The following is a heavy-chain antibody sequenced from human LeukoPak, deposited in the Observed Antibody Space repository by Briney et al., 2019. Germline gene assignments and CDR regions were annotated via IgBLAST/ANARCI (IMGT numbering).Heavy chain of an antibody. D-gene: IGHD2/OR15-2a*01. CDR2: IYHSGST. J-gene: IGHJ4*02. CDR3: ARDNRGRTLFFDY. CDR1: GGSISSADYY. Sequence: SQTLSLTCTVSGGSISSADYYWSWIRQPPGKGLEWIGYIYHSGSTYYNPSLRSRVTISVDTSKNQFSLKLTSVTAADTAVYYCARDNRGRTLFFDYWGQGTLVTVPS. V-gene: IGHV4-30-4*01.